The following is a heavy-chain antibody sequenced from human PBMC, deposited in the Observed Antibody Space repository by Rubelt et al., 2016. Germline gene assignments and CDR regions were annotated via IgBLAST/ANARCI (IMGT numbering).Heavy chain of an antibody. V-gene: IGHV4-34*01. D-gene: IGHD6-6*01. Sequence: GLEWIGEINHSGSTNYNPSLKSRVTISVDTSKNQFSLKLSSVTAADTAVYYCARGAGSSSSWFDPWGQGTLVTVSS. CDR3: ARGAGSSSSWFDP. J-gene: IGHJ5*02. CDR2: INHSGST.